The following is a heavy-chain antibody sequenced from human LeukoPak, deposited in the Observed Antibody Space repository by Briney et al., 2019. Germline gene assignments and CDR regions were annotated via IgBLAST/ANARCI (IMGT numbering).Heavy chain of an antibody. CDR3: ARATDYYYMDV. Sequence: SETLSLTCTVSGGSISSYYWSWIRQPPGKGLEWIGYIYYSGSTNYNPSLKSRVTISVDTSKNQFSLKLSSVTAADTAVYYCARATDYYYMDVWGKGTTVTISS. CDR1: GGSISSYY. CDR2: IYYSGST. V-gene: IGHV4-59*01. J-gene: IGHJ6*03.